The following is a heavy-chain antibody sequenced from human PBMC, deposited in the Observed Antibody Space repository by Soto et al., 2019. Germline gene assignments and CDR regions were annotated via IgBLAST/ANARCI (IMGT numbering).Heavy chain of an antibody. CDR3: TTGRCSGGSCYPAAFDI. J-gene: IGHJ3*02. V-gene: IGHV3-15*01. CDR2: IKSKTDGGTT. Sequence: EVQLVESGGGLVKPGGSLRLSCAASGFTFSNAWMSWVRQAPGKGLEWVGRIKSKTDGGTTDYAAPVKGRFTISRDDSKNTLYLQMNSLKTEDTAVYYCTTGRCSGGSCYPAAFDIWGQGTMVTVSS. CDR1: GFTFSNAW. D-gene: IGHD2-15*01.